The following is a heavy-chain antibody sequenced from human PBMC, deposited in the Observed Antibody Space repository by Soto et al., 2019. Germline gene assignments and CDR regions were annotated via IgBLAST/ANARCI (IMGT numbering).Heavy chain of an antibody. Sequence: SLRLSCAASGFTFGNYWMHWVRQAPGKGLMWVSRINTDGSRTTYADSVKGRFAISRDNAKNTVYLQMNSLRAEDTAVYYCARVKSGSYDWFDPWGQGTLVTVSS. J-gene: IGHJ5*02. CDR2: INTDGSRT. CDR1: GFTFGNYW. CDR3: ARVKSGSYDWFDP. D-gene: IGHD3-10*01. V-gene: IGHV3-74*01.